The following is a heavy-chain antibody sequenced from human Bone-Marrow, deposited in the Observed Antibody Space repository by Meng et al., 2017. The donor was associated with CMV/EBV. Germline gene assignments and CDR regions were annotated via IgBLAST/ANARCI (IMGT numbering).Heavy chain of an antibody. V-gene: IGHV3-21*01. CDR3: AREYSGSYYVNYYYYGMDV. CDR2: ISRSSTYI. D-gene: IGHD1-26*01. Sequence: GESLKISCAASGFAFSYYTMSWVRQAPGKGLEWVSSISRSSTYIYYADSVEGRFSISRDNAKGSLYLQMNSLRAEDTAVYYCAREYSGSYYVNYYYYGMDVCGQGTTVTVSS. CDR1: GFAFSYYT. J-gene: IGHJ6*02.